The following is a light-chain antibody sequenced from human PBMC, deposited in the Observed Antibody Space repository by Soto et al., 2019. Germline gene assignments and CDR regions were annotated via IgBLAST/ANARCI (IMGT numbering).Light chain of an antibody. V-gene: IGKV3-20*01. CDR3: QQYLSLPVT. Sequence: EVVLTQSPGTLSLSPGERATLSCRASQTVTSNYLAWYQQKPGQAPRLLIYGASSRATDIPHRFSGSGSGTDFTLTISILESEDFALYYCQQYLSLPVTFGQGTKLEIK. CDR2: GAS. CDR1: QTVTSNY. J-gene: IGKJ2*01.